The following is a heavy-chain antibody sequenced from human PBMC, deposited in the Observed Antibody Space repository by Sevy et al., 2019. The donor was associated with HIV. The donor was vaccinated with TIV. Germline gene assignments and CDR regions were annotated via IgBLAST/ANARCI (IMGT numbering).Heavy chain of an antibody. CDR1: GFTFSSYS. Sequence: GGSLRLSCAASGFTFSSYSMNWVRQAPGKGLEWVSYISSSSSTIYYADSVKGRLTISRDNAKNSLYLQMNSLRDEDTAVYYCARDRGIVGAPQRSRYYFDYWGQGTLVTVSS. D-gene: IGHD1-26*01. CDR2: ISSSSSTI. J-gene: IGHJ4*02. CDR3: ARDRGIVGAPQRSRYYFDY. V-gene: IGHV3-48*02.